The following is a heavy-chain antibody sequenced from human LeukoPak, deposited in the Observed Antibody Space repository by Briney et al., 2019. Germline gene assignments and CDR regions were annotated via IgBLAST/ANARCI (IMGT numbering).Heavy chain of an antibody. CDR2: ISSTGGTA. CDR3: AKNGDRGAYCSGGSCYPYYYYNMDV. J-gene: IGHJ6*03. Sequence: GGSVRLSCAASGFTFSSYAMSWVRQAPGKGPEWVSAISSTGGTAYYADSVKGRFTISRDNSKNTLYLQMNSLRAEDTAIYYCAKNGDRGAYCSGGSCYPYYYYNMDVWGKGTTVTISS. D-gene: IGHD2-15*01. CDR1: GFTFSSYA. V-gene: IGHV3-23*01.